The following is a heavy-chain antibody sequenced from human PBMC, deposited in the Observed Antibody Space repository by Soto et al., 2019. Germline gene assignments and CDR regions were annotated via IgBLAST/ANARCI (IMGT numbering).Heavy chain of an antibody. Sequence: GASVKVSCKASGYTFTSYAMHWVRQAPGQRLEWMGWINAGNGNTKYSQKFQGRVTITRDTSASTAYMELSSLRSEDTAMYYCASDNTLDYDFWSGPRGYYGMDVWGQGTTVTVSS. CDR2: INAGNGNT. D-gene: IGHD3-3*01. CDR1: GYTFTSYA. V-gene: IGHV1-3*01. J-gene: IGHJ6*02. CDR3: ASDNTLDYDFWSGPRGYYGMDV.